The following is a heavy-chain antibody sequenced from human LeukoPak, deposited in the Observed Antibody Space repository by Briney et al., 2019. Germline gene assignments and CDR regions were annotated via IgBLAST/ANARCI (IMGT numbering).Heavy chain of an antibody. CDR1: GGSISSSNW. D-gene: IGHD4-17*01. V-gene: IGHV4-4*02. CDR3: ARAVATVTYYYYYGMDV. J-gene: IGHJ6*02. CDR2: IYHSGST. Sequence: SGTLSLTCAVSGGSISSSNWWSWVRQPPGKGLEWIGEIYHSGSTNYNPSLKSRVTISVDTSKNQFSLKLSSVTAADTAVYYCARAVATVTYYYYYGMDVWGQGTTVTVSS.